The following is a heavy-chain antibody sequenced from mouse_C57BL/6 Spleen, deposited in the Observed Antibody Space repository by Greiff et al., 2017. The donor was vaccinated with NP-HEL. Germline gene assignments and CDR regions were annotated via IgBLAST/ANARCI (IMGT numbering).Heavy chain of an antibody. J-gene: IGHJ4*01. V-gene: IGHV1-63*01. CDR1: GYTFTNYW. CDR3: AREIDSSGYDAMDY. D-gene: IGHD3-2*02. Sequence: QVQLQQSGAELVRPGTSVKMSCKASGYTFTNYWIGWAKQRPGHGLEWIGDIYPGGGYTNYNEKFKGKATLTADKSSSTAYMQFSSLTSEDSAIYYCAREIDSSGYDAMDYWGQGTSVTVSS. CDR2: IYPGGGYT.